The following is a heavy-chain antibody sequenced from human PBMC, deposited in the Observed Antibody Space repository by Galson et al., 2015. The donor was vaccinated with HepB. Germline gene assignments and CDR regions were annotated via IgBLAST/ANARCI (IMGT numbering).Heavy chain of an antibody. CDR2: IYSGGST. CDR1: GFTVSSNY. D-gene: IGHD3-10*01. J-gene: IGHJ4*02. CDR3: AREISGSYFY. V-gene: IGHV3-53*01. Sequence: SLRLSCAASGFTVSSNYMSWVRQAPGKGLEWVSVIYSGGSTYYADSVKGRFTISRDNSKNTLYLQMNSLRAEDTAVYYCAREISGSYFYWGQRTLVTVSS.